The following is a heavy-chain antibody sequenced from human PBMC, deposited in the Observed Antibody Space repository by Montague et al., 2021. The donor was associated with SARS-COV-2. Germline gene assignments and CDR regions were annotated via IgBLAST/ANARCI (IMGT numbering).Heavy chain of an antibody. CDR3: ARAANILSGYYNHPLEY. J-gene: IGHJ4*02. Sequence: SETLSLTCTVSGGSVISDTYFWSWIRQPPGKGLEWIAYIYDSDTTNNNPSFWSRVSMSSDRSKNQFSLKLTSVTPADTAVYYCARAANILSGYYNHPLEYWGQGILGTGSS. V-gene: IGHV4-61*01. CDR1: GGSVISDTYF. CDR2: IYDSDTT. D-gene: IGHD3-9*01.